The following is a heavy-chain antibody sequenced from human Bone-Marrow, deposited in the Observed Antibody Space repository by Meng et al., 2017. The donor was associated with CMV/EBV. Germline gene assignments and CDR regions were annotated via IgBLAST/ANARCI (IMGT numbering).Heavy chain of an antibody. V-gene: IGHV4-31*02. D-gene: IGHD6-19*01. CDR3: ARVTNVAVAGTGEFDY. J-gene: IGHJ4*02. CDR2: IYYSGST. CDR1: SISSGGYY. Sequence: SISSGGYYWSWIRQHAGKGLEWIGYIYYSGSTYYNPSLESRVTISVDTSKNQFSLKLSSVTAADTAVYYCARVTNVAVAGTGEFDYWGQGTLVTVSS.